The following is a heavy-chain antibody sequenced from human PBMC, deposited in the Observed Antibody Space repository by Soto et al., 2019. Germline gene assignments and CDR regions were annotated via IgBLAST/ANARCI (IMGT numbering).Heavy chain of an antibody. CDR1: GYTFTGYY. J-gene: IGHJ3*02. D-gene: IGHD3-3*01. CDR3: ARRYYDFRSGLNDAFDI. CDR2: INPNSGGT. Sequence: ALVTVSCRASGYTFTGYYMHWARQAPGPGLEWMGWINPNSGGTNYAQKFQGRVTITRDTSASTAYMELSSLRSEDTAVYYCARRYYDFRSGLNDAFDIWGQGTMVTVSS. V-gene: IGHV1-2*02.